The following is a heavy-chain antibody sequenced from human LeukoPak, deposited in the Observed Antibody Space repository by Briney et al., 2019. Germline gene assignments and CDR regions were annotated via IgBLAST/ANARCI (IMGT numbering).Heavy chain of an antibody. D-gene: IGHD3-3*01. CDR3: ARDYDFLSCYLDY. J-gene: IGHJ4*01. CDR2: IIPIFGTA. V-gene: IGHV1-69*13. Sequence: GASVKVSCKASGGTFSSYAISWVRQAPGQGLEWMGGIIPIFGTANYAQKFQGRVTITADESTSTAYMELSSLRSEDTAVYYCARDYDFLSCYLDYWGQGTLVTVSS. CDR1: GGTFSSYA.